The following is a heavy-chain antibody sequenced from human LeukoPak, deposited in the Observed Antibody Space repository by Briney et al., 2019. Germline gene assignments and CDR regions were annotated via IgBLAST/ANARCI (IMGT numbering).Heavy chain of an antibody. CDR3: ARDSSRVVPAWSFDY. Sequence: PSETLSLTCTVSGGSISSSSYYWGWIRQPPGTGLEWIGSIYYSGSTYYNPSLKSRVTISVDTSKNQFSLKLSSVTAADTAVYYCARDSSRVVPAWSFDYWGQGTLVTVSS. D-gene: IGHD2-2*01. CDR1: GGSISSSSYY. CDR2: IYYSGST. V-gene: IGHV4-39*07. J-gene: IGHJ4*02.